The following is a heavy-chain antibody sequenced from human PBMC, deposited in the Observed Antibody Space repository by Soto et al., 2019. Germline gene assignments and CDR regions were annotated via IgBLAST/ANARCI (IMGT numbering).Heavy chain of an antibody. CDR2: IIPLFGTA. CDR3: ASQAACGGDCYGFDS. V-gene: IGHV1-69*06. D-gene: IGHD2-21*02. Sequence: QVYLVQSGAEVKKPGSSVKISCKASGGIFSSNTINWVRHAAGQGLEWMGGIIPLFGTANYAEKLQGRVTITADKSTKTEYMELTSLSSEDTAGYYCASQAACGGDCYGFDSWGQGTLVTVSS. CDR1: GGIFSSNT. J-gene: IGHJ4*02.